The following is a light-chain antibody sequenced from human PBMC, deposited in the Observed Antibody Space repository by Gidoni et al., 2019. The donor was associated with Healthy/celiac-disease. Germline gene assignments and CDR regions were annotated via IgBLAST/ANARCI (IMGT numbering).Light chain of an antibody. Sequence: QSVLTQPPSVSGAPGQRVTISCTGSSSNIGAGYDVHWYQQLPGTAPKRLIYGNSNRPSGVPDRFSGSKSGTSASLAITGLQAEDEADYYCQSYDSSLSVSYVFGTGTKVTV. CDR3: QSYDSSLSVSYV. CDR1: SSNIGAGYD. J-gene: IGLJ1*01. V-gene: IGLV1-40*01. CDR2: GNS.